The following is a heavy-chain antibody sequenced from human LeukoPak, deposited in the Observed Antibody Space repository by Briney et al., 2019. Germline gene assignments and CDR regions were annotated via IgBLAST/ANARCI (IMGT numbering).Heavy chain of an antibody. D-gene: IGHD3-10*01. CDR3: GRGGAAMVGEVIDY. CDR2: MNPNRGKT. V-gene: IGHV1-8*01. CDR1: GYTFTSDQ. Sequence: VAAVTVSFMASGYTFTSDQINWVRQATGQGRDGMGWMNPNRGKTFYAQKFWGRVTMTRNTPRSSAYIELSSLRTEETAVYYCGRGGAAMVGEVIDYWGQGTLVTVSS. J-gene: IGHJ4*02.